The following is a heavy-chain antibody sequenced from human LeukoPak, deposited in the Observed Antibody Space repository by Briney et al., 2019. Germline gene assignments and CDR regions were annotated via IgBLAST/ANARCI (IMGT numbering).Heavy chain of an antibody. CDR3: ARLNQPRLYSSSWGFDY. J-gene: IGHJ4*02. D-gene: IGHD6-13*01. CDR2: IRNDGSNK. Sequence: GGSLRLSCAASGFTFSSYAMHWVRQAPGKGLEWATFIRNDGSNKYYADSVKGRFTISRDNAKNSLYLQMNSLRAEDTAVYYCARLNQPRLYSSSWGFDYWGQGTLVTVSS. V-gene: IGHV3-30*02. CDR1: GFTFSSYA.